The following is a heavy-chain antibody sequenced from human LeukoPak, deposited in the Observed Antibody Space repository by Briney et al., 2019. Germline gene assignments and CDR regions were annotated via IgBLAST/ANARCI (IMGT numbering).Heavy chain of an antibody. CDR3: ARKNTQRQHLDY. Sequence: GGSLRLSCAASGFTFTNYAMSWVRQAPGKGLEWVSGISGSGGSTFYADSVKGRFTISRDNSKDTLYLQMNSLRAEDTAVYYCARKNTQRQHLDYWGQGTLVTVSS. CDR2: ISGSGGST. CDR1: GFTFTNYA. D-gene: IGHD6-25*01. J-gene: IGHJ4*02. V-gene: IGHV3-23*01.